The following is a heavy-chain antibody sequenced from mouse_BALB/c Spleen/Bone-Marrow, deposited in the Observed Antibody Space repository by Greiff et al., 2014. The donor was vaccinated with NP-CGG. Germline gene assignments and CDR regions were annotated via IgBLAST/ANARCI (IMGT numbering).Heavy chain of an antibody. J-gene: IGHJ2*01. D-gene: IGHD1-1*01. Sequence: VQLKESGAELVKPGASVELSCTASGFNIKDTYMHWVKQRPEQGLEWIGRIDPANGNTKYDPKFQGKATITADTSSNTAYLQPSSLTSEDTAVYYCARYYYGSSYFDYWGQGTTLTVSS. CDR1: GFNIKDTY. CDR2: IDPANGNT. V-gene: IGHV14-3*02. CDR3: ARYYYGSSYFDY.